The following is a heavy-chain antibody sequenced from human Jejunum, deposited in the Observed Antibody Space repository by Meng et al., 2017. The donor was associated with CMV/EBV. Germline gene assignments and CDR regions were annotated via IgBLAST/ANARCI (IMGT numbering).Heavy chain of an antibody. CDR3: ARGASWYAF. Sequence: QVQLQESGPGLVKPSETLSLTCTVSGGSISSSYWSWIRQPPGKGLDWIGYIYYTGTTNYNPSLKSRVTISLDTSKNQFSLKLTSMTAADTAVYYCARGASWYAFWGQGTLVTVSS. CDR2: IYYTGTT. CDR1: GGSISSSY. V-gene: IGHV4-59*01. J-gene: IGHJ5*01.